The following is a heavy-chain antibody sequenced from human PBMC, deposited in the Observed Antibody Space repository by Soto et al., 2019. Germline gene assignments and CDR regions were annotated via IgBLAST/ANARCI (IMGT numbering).Heavy chain of an antibody. D-gene: IGHD3-3*01. Sequence: EVQLVESGGGLVQPGGSLRLSCAASGFTFSSYSMNWVRQAPGKGLEWVSYISSSSSTIYYADSVKGRFTISRDNAKNSLYLQMNSLRAEDTAVYYWARDLHDFWSGYFDYWGQGTLVTVSS. J-gene: IGHJ4*02. CDR2: ISSSSSTI. V-gene: IGHV3-48*01. CDR1: GFTFSSYS. CDR3: ARDLHDFWSGYFDY.